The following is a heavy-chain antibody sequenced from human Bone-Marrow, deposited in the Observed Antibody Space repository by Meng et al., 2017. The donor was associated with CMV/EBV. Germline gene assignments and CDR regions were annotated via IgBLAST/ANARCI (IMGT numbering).Heavy chain of an antibody. J-gene: IGHJ4*02. Sequence: GGSLRLSCAASGFTFSSYEMNWVRQAPGKGLEWVSYISSSGSTIYYADSVKGRFTISRDNAKNSLYLQMNSLRAEDTAVYYCASGELLIDYWGQGTLVTVSS. CDR2: ISSSGSTI. CDR1: GFTFSSYE. CDR3: ASGELLIDY. D-gene: IGHD1-26*01. V-gene: IGHV3-48*03.